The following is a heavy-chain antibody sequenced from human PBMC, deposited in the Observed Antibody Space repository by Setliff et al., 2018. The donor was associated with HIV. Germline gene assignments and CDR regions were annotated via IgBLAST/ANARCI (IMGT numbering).Heavy chain of an antibody. CDR2: IYHSGGT. CDR3: ARVITMVWTTFDP. J-gene: IGHJ5*02. V-gene: IGHV4-4*02. D-gene: IGHD3-10*01. CDR1: GGSISSSNW. Sequence: NPSETLSLTCAVSGGSISSSNWWSWVRQPPGKGLEWIGEIYHSGGTNYNPSLKSRVTISLDKSKNHFSLELRSVTAADTAVYYCARVITMVWTTFDPWGQGTLDTVSS.